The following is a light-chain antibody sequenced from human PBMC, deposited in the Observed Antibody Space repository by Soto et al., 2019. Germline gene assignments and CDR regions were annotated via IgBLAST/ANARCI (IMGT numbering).Light chain of an antibody. V-gene: IGLV2-14*03. J-gene: IGLJ2*01. CDR3: SSYATSSGVV. CDR2: DVR. Sequence: QSVPTQPASVSGSPGQSITISCTGTSSDVGGYNYVSWYQHHPGKAPKLMIYDVRIRPSGVSNRFAGSKSGNTASLTISGLQAEDEADYYCSSYATSSGVVFGGGTKLTVL. CDR1: SSDVGGYNY.